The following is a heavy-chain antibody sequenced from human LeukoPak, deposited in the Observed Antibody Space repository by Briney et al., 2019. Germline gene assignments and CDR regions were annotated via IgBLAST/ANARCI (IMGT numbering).Heavy chain of an antibody. CDR1: GYTFTSYG. V-gene: IGHV1-18*01. CDR2: ISAYNGNT. J-gene: IGHJ4*02. Sequence: PPASVTVSCTASGYTFTSYGISWVRQAPGQGLEWMGWISAYNGNTNYVQKLQGRVTMTTDTSTSTAYMELRSLRSDDTAVYYCARDGAGYPSDFWGQGTLVTVSS. D-gene: IGHD5-12*01. CDR3: ARDGAGYPSDF.